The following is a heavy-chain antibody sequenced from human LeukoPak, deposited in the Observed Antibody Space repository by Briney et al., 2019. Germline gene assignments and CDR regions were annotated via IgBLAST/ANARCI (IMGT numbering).Heavy chain of an antibody. D-gene: IGHD3-10*01. CDR2: ISSSSSYI. CDR1: GFTFSSYS. CDR3: ARVSYYGSGSSTYYFDY. Sequence: GGSLRLSCAASGFTFSSYSMNWVRQAPGKGLEWVPSISSSSSYIYYADSVKGRFTISRDNAKNSLYLQMNSLRAEDTAVYYCARVSYYGSGSSTYYFDYWGQGTLVTVSS. V-gene: IGHV3-21*01. J-gene: IGHJ4*02.